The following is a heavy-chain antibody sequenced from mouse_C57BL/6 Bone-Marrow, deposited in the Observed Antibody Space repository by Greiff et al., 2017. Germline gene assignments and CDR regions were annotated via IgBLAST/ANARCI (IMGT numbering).Heavy chain of an antibody. J-gene: IGHJ4*01. CDR3: AITVVAYYYAMDY. CDR1: GFTFSDYY. D-gene: IGHD1-1*01. CDR2: ISNGGGST. V-gene: IGHV5-12*01. Sequence: EVQVVESGGGLVQPGGSLKLSCAASGFTFSDYYMYWVRQTPEKRLEWVAYISNGGGSTYYPDTVKGRFTISSDNAKNTLYLQMSRLKSEDTTMYYCAITVVAYYYAMDYWGQGTSVTVSS.